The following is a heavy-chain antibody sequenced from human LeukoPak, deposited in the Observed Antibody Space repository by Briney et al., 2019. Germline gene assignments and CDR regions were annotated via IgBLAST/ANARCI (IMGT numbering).Heavy chain of an antibody. D-gene: IGHD6-6*01. CDR3: AGAPALYSSSSRSWYDY. V-gene: IGHV4-34*01. CDR2: INHSGST. CDR1: GGSFSGYY. Sequence: SETLSLTCAVYGGSFSGYYWSWIRQPPGKGLEWIGEINHSGSTNYNPSLKSRVTISIDTSKNQFSLKLSSVTAADTAVYYCAGAPALYSSSSRSWYDYWGQGTLVTVSS. J-gene: IGHJ4*02.